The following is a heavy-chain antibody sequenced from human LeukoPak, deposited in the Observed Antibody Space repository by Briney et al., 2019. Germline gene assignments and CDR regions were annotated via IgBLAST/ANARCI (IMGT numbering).Heavy chain of an antibody. D-gene: IGHD6-6*01. Sequence: SQTLSLTCTVSGGSISSGDYYWSWIRQPAGKGLEWIGRIYTSGSTNYNPSLKSRVTMSVDTSKNQFSLKLSSVTAADTAVYYCARDVYSSSGIFDYWGQGTLVTVSS. V-gene: IGHV4-61*02. CDR3: ARDVYSSSGIFDY. CDR2: IYTSGST. CDR1: GGSISSGDYY. J-gene: IGHJ4*02.